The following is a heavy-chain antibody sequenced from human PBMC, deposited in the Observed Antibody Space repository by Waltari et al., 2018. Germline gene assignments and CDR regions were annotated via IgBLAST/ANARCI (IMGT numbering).Heavy chain of an antibody. Sequence: QVQLQESGPGLVKPSQTLSLTCTVSGGSISSGGYYWSWIRQHPGKGLEWIGYIYYSGSTYYNPSLMSRVTISVDTSKNQFSLKLSSVTAADTAVYYCARDRHDSSAFDAFDIWSQGTMVTVSS. D-gene: IGHD3-22*01. CDR2: IYYSGST. CDR3: ARDRHDSSAFDAFDI. CDR1: GGSISSGGYY. J-gene: IGHJ3*02. V-gene: IGHV4-31*03.